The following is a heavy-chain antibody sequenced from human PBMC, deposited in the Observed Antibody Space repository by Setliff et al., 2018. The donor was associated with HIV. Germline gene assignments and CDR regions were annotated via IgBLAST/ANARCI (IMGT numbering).Heavy chain of an antibody. CDR1: GYTFNTYG. J-gene: IGHJ4*02. Sequence: ASVKVSCKASGYTFNTYGISWVRQAPGQGLEWMGWISANNGNTNYAQKFQGRVTMTTDTTTSTAYMELRSLTSDDTAMYYCARDHRPNYYDNSGSPGYWGQGTLVTVSS. V-gene: IGHV1-18*01. D-gene: IGHD3-22*01. CDR2: ISANNGNT. CDR3: ARDHRPNYYDNSGSPGY.